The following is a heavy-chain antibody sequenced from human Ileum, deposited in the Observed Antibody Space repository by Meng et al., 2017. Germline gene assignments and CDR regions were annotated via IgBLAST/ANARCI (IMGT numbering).Heavy chain of an antibody. CDR2: IYSSGST. D-gene: IGHD1-26*01. J-gene: IGHJ1*01. CDR1: GGSISGSSYY. Sequence: QLQLQESGPGLVRPSETLSLTCTVSGGSISGSSYYWGWIRQPPGKGLEWIGSIYSSGSTYYNPSLKSRVTTSVDTSKNQVSLKLNSVTAADTAVYHCARHLGRRSPFQHWGQGTLVTVSS. V-gene: IGHV4-39*01. CDR3: ARHLGRRSPFQH.